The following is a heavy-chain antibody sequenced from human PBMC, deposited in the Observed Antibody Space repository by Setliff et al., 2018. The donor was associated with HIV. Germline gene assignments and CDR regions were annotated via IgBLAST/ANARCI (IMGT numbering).Heavy chain of an antibody. J-gene: IGHJ3*02. CDR2: VSGSGTAT. CDR3: ARDLVWPYSSRWYDAFDI. CDR1: GFTFSSFA. D-gene: IGHD6-13*01. Sequence: GGSLRLSCGASGFTFSSFAMNWVRHAPGKGLEWVSAVSGSGTATEYADSVKGRFTISRDNSKNALYLEMNNLRAEDTAIYYCARDLVWPYSSRWYDAFDIWGQGTMVTVSS. V-gene: IGHV3-23*01.